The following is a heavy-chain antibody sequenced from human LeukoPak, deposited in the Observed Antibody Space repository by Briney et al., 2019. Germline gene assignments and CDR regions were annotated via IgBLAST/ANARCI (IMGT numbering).Heavy chain of an antibody. CDR2: IYYSGST. CDR1: GDSISDYY. CDR3: ASYSGSYDHTDYFDY. D-gene: IGHD1-26*01. V-gene: IGHV4-59*08. J-gene: IGHJ4*02. Sequence: SETLSLTCTVSGDSISDYYWSWIRQPPGKGLEWIGYIYYSGSTNYNPSLKSRVTISVDTSKNQFSLKLSSVTAADTAVYYCASYSGSYDHTDYFDYWGQGTLVTVSS.